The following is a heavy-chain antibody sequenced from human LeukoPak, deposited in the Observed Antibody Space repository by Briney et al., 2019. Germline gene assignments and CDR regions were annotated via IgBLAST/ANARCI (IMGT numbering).Heavy chain of an antibody. V-gene: IGHV6-1*01. Sequence: SQTLSLTCAISGDSVSSNSAAWSWIRQSPSRGLEWLGRTYYRSKWYNDYAVSVKSRITINPDTSKNQFSLQLNSVTPEDTAVYYCARDQLIAAAGHYYYYGMDVWGQGTTVTVSS. J-gene: IGHJ6*02. CDR3: ARDQLIAAAGHYYYYGMDV. CDR1: GDSVSSNSAA. CDR2: TYYRSKWYN. D-gene: IGHD6-13*01.